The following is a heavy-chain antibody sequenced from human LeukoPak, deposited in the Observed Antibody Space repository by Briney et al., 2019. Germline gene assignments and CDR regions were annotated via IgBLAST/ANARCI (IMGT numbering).Heavy chain of an antibody. V-gene: IGHV3-23*01. J-gene: IGHJ4*02. D-gene: IGHD6-6*01. CDR3: AKVIAARLDY. Sequence: GGSLRLSCVVSGFTLTTYNMNWVRQAPGKGLEWVSAISGSGGSTYYADSVKGRFTISRDNSKNMLYLQMNSLRAEDTAVYYCAKVIAARLDYWGQGTLVTVSS. CDR2: ISGSGGST. CDR1: GFTLTTYN.